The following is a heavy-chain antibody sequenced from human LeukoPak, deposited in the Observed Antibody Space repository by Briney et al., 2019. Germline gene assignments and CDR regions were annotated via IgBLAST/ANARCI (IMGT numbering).Heavy chain of an antibody. J-gene: IGHJ4*02. D-gene: IGHD5-18*01. CDR2: IYYSWST. Sequence: PSQTLSLTCPVSGGSLRNGGYYWSWIRQHPGKGLEWIGYIYYSWSTYYNPSLKSRVTISEDTSKKQFSLKQRPATAADTAVDYCAQMHTAMSTHWGQGTLVTVSS. V-gene: IGHV4-31*03. CDR3: AQMHTAMSTH. CDR1: GGSLRNGGYY.